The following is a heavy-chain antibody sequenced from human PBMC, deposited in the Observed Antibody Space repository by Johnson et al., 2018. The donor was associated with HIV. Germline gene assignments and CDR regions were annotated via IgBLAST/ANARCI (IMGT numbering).Heavy chain of an antibody. Sequence: VQLVESGGDVVRPGGSLRLSCAGSGFIFDDYGMRWVRQPPGKGLEWVSGINWNGGSTGYADSVKGRFTVSRDTSKNTLYLQMNSLRAEDTAVYYCARVSGWYEKGAFDIWGQGTMVTVSS. CDR1: GFIFDDYG. V-gene: IGHV3-20*04. CDR3: ARVSGWYEKGAFDI. D-gene: IGHD6-19*01. J-gene: IGHJ3*02. CDR2: INWNGGST.